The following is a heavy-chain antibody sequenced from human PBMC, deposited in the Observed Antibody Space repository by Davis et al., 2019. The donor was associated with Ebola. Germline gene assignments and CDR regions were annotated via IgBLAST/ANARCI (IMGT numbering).Heavy chain of an antibody. CDR3: ARQGRQAVAGFDP. CDR2: INHSGST. CDR1: GGSFSGYY. V-gene: IGHV4-34*01. J-gene: IGHJ5*02. D-gene: IGHD6-19*01. Sequence: PSETLSLTCAVYGGSFSGYYWSWIRQPPGKGLEWIGEINHSGSTNYNPSLKSRVTISVDTSKNQFSLKLSSVTAADTAVYYCARQGRQAVAGFDPWGQGTLVTVSS.